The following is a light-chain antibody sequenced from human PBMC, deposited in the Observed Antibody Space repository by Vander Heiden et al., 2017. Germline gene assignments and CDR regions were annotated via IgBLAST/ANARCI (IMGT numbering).Light chain of an antibody. CDR2: QDS. V-gene: IGLV3-1*01. CDR1: KLGDKY. Sequence: YQLTQPPSVTVSPGQTASITCSGDKLGDKYACWYQQKPGQSPVLVIYQDSKRPSGIPERFSGSNTGNTATLTISGTQAMDEADYYCQAWDSSTAVFGGGTKLTVL. J-gene: IGLJ2*01. CDR3: QAWDSSTAV.